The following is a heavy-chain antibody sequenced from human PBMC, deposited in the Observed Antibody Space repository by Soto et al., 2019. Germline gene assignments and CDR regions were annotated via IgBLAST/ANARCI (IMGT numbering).Heavy chain of an antibody. Sequence: ASETLSLTCTVSGGSVSSGSYYWSWIRQPPGKGLEWIGYIYYSGSTNYNPSLKSRATISVDTSKNQFSLKLSSVTAADTAVYYCARDSLYGDYVDYWGQRTLVTVSS. V-gene: IGHV4-61*01. CDR2: IYYSGST. CDR3: ARDSLYGDYVDY. D-gene: IGHD4-17*01. J-gene: IGHJ4*02. CDR1: GGSVSSGSYY.